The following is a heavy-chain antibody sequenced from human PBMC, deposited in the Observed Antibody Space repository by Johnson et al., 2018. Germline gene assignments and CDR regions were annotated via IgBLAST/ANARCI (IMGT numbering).Heavy chain of an antibody. V-gene: IGHV3-9*01. D-gene: IGHD3-9*01. Sequence: VQLVESGGGLEQPGGSLRLSCAASGFTFVDFAMPWVRQAPGKGLEGAYGFGWNSGGLGFADSLKGRFTISRENAKNSLYLQMNSLRAEDTALYSCAKGLATLTIFTQLDIWGQGTMVTVSS. CDR3: AKGLATLTIFTQLDI. CDR2: FGWNSGGL. CDR1: GFTFVDFA. J-gene: IGHJ3*02.